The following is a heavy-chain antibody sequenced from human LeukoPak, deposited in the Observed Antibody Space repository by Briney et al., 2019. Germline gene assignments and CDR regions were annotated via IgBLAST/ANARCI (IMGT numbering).Heavy chain of an antibody. J-gene: IGHJ4*02. CDR1: GGSFSGYY. CDR3: ARGRYDFWSGYPDPTTKFDY. CDR2: INHSGST. D-gene: IGHD3-3*01. V-gene: IGHV4-34*01. Sequence: SETPSLTCAVYGGSFSGYYWSWIRQPPGKGLEWIGEINHSGSTNYNPSLKSRVTISVDTSKSQFSLKLSSVTAADSVVSYCARGRYDFWSGYPDPTTKFDYWGQGTLVTVSS.